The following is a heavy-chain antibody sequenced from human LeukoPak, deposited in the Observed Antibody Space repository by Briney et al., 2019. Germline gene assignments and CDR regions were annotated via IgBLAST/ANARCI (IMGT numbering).Heavy chain of an antibody. CDR2: MNPNSGNT. CDR3: ARGTGDILTGYYTSDYYYYMHV. Sequence: ASVKVSCKASEYTFTSYDINWVRQATGQGLEWMGWMNPNSGNTGYAQKFQGRVTMTRNTSISTAYMELSSLRSEDTAVYYCARGTGDILTGYYTSDYYYYMHVWAKGTTVTVSS. V-gene: IGHV1-8*01. J-gene: IGHJ6*03. D-gene: IGHD3-9*01. CDR1: EYTFTSYD.